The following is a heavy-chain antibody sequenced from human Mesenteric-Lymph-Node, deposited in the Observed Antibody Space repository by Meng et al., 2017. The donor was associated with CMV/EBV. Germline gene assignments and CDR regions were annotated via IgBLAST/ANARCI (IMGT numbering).Heavy chain of an antibody. Sequence: FTTHDINWVRQATGQGLEWLGWMNPNSGNTDYAQKFQGRVTMTRNTSISTAYMELRSLSSEDTAVYYCARGNRYGSGSYPQNYFGPWGQGTLVTVSS. CDR2: MNPNSGNT. V-gene: IGHV1-8*01. D-gene: IGHD3-10*01. CDR3: ARGNRYGSGSYPQNYFGP. CDR1: FTTHD. J-gene: IGHJ5*02.